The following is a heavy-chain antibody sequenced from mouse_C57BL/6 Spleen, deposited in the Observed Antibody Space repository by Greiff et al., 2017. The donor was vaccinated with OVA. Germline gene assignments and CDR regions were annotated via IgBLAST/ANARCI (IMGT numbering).Heavy chain of an antibody. V-gene: IGHV3-6*01. J-gene: IGHJ3*01. D-gene: IGHD2-5*01. CDR1: GYSITSGYY. CDR2: ISYDGSN. Sequence: ESGPGLVKPSQSLSLTCSVTGYSITSGYYWNWIRQFPGNKLEWMGYISYDGSNNYNPSLKNRISITRDTSKNQFFLKLNSVTTEDTATYYCAPYYSNYGGFAYWGQGTLVTVSA. CDR3: APYYSNYGGFAY.